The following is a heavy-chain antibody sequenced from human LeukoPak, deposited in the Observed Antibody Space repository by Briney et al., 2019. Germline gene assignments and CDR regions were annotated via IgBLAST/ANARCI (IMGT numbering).Heavy chain of an antibody. V-gene: IGHV3-30-3*01. CDR2: ISYDGSNK. D-gene: IGHD2-21*01. J-gene: IGHJ4*02. CDR1: GFTFSSYA. CDR3: ARGPRQGEHYFDY. Sequence: GGSLRLSCAASGFTFSSYAMHWVRQAPGKGLEWVAVISYDGSNKYYADSVKGRFTISRDNSKNTLYLQMNSLRAEDTAVYYCARGPRQGEHYFDYWGQGTLVTVSS.